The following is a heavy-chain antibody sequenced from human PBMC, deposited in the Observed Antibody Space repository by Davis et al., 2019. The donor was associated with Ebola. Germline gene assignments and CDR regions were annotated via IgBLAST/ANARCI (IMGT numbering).Heavy chain of an antibody. CDR2: TNPSGGST. J-gene: IGHJ4*02. CDR3: ARDHSCTSGRGFDY. V-gene: IGHV1-46*03. CDR1: GYTFTSYY. D-gene: IGHD2-15*01. Sequence: AASVKVSCKASGYTFTSYYMHWVRQAPGQGLEWMGITNPSGGSTSYAQKFQGRVTMTRDMSTTTVYMELSSPGSEYTAVYYCARDHSCTSGRGFDYWGQGTLVTVSS.